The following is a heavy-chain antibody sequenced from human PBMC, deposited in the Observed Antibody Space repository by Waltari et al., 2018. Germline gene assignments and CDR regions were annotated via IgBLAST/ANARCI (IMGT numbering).Heavy chain of an antibody. Sequence: QVQLVQSGAEVKKPGASVKVSCKASGYTFTSYGISWVRQASGQGLEWLGWVCPYNGNTNHAHKLQGRCTMTTDTSTSTAYMELRSLRSDDTAVYYCARVAYSSGYYRDAFDIWGQGTMVTVSS. CDR3: ARVAYSSGYYRDAFDI. J-gene: IGHJ3*02. CDR2: VCPYNGNT. D-gene: IGHD3-22*01. V-gene: IGHV1-18*01. CDR1: GYTFTSYG.